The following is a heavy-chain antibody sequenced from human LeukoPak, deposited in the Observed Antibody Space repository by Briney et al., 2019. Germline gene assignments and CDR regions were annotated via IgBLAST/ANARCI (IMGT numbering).Heavy chain of an antibody. CDR1: GGSISSGGYY. Sequence: PSETLSLTCTVSGGSISSGGYYWSWIRQPPGKGLEWIGYIYYSGTTNYNPSLKSRVTISVDTSKNQFSLKLSSVTAAATAVYFCARSPLAAAGTINFDYWGQGTLVTVSS. D-gene: IGHD6-13*01. CDR2: IYYSGTT. J-gene: IGHJ4*02. CDR3: ARSPLAAAGTINFDY. V-gene: IGHV4-61*08.